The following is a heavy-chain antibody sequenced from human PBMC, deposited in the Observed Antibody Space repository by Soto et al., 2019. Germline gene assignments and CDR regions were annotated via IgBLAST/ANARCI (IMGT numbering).Heavy chain of an antibody. Sequence: ASVKVSCKASGYTFTSYYMHWVRQAPGQGLEWMGIINPSGGSTSYAQKFQGRVTMTRDTSTSTVYMELSSLRSEDTAVYYCARSYGAGTTTWKGSGMDVWGQGTTVTAP. CDR2: INPSGGST. CDR3: ARSYGAGTTTWKGSGMDV. V-gene: IGHV1-46*01. D-gene: IGHD1-1*01. CDR1: GYTFTSYY. J-gene: IGHJ6*02.